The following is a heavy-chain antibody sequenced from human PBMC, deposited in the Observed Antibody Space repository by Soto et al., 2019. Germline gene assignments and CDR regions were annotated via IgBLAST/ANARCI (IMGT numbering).Heavy chain of an antibody. V-gene: IGHV1-46*03. CDR2: INPNGGST. J-gene: IGHJ6*03. Sequence: ASVKVSCKASGYTFTSYYMHWVRQAPGQGLEWMGIINPNGGSTSYAQKFQGRVTMTRDTSTSTVYMELSSLRSEDTAVYYCARDKFCSIPRCYAGGNYYYYYMDVWGKGTTVTVP. CDR1: GYTFTSYY. CDR3: ARDKFCSIPRCYAGGNYYYYYMDV. D-gene: IGHD2-2*01.